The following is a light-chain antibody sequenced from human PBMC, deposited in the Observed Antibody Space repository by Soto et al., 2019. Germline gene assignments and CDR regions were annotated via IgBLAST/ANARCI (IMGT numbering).Light chain of an antibody. V-gene: IGLV2-14*01. CDR2: EVS. CDR1: SSDVGGYNY. CDR3: CSYAGTYTGV. Sequence: QSVLTQPASVSGSPGQSITISCTGTSSDVGGYNYVSWYQQHPGKAPKLMIYEVSNWPSGVSNRFSGSKSGNTASLTISGLQAEDEADYYCCSYAGTYTGVFGTGTKVTVL. J-gene: IGLJ1*01.